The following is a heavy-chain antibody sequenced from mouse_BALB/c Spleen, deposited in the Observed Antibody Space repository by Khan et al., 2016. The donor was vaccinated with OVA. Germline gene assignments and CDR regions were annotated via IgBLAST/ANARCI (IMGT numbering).Heavy chain of an antibody. V-gene: IGHV1-5*01. Sequence: VQLKQSGTVLARPGASVKMSCKASGYTFTSYWMHWVKQRPGQGLEWIGDIYPGNTDTNYNQKFKGKAKLTAVTSTSTAYMELYSLTNEDSAVYYCTRRNWDVSWFAYWGQGTLVTGSA. J-gene: IGHJ3*01. CDR2: IYPGNTDT. CDR3: TRRNWDVSWFAY. D-gene: IGHD4-1*01. CDR1: GYTFTSYW.